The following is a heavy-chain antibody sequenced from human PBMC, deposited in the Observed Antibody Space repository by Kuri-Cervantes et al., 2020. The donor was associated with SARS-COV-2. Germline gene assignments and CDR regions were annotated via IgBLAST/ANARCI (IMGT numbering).Heavy chain of an antibody. V-gene: IGHV1-2*02. Sequence: ASVKVSCKASGYTFTGYYMHWVRQAPGQGLEWMGWINPNSGGTNYAQKFQGRVTMTRDTSISTAYMELSRLRSDDTAVYYCARGGIVLMVYAQDDTNWFDPWGQGTLVTDSS. CDR3: ARGGIVLMVYAQDDTNWFDP. D-gene: IGHD2-8*01. J-gene: IGHJ5*02. CDR2: INPNSGGT. CDR1: GYTFTGYY.